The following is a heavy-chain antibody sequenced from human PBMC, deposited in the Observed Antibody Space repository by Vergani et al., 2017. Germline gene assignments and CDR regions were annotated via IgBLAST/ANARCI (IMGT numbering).Heavy chain of an antibody. D-gene: IGHD6-19*01. CDR3: ARGDSSGWYGY. J-gene: IGHJ4*02. Sequence: QVQLQQWGAGLLKPSETLSLTCAVYGGSFSGYYWSWIRQPPGKGLEWIGEINHSGSTNYHPSLKSRVTISVDTSKNQFSLKLSSVTAADTAVYYCARGDSSGWYGYWGQGTLVTVSS. CDR2: INHSGST. V-gene: IGHV4-34*01. CDR1: GGSFSGYY.